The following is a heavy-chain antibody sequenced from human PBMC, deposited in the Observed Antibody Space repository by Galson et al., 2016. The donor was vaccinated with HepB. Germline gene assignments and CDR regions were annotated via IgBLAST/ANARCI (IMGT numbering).Heavy chain of an antibody. J-gene: IGHJ4*02. CDR2: INHSGST. V-gene: IGHV4-34*01. CDR1: GVSFSGHD. CDR3: ARGLSGLFDY. Sequence: SETLSLTCAVHGVSFSGHDWTWIRQPPGKGLEWIGEINHSGSTNYNPSLKSRVTLSVDKSKDQFSLKLTSVTAADTAVYYCARGLSGLFDYWGQGTLVTVSS. D-gene: IGHD3-10*01.